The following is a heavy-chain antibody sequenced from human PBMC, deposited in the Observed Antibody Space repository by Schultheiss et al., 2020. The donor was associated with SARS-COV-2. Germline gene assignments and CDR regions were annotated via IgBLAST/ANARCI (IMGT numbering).Heavy chain of an antibody. D-gene: IGHD2-15*01. Sequence: ASVKVSCKASGGTFTSYGISWVRQAPGQGLEWMGWISAYNGNTNYAQKLQGRVTMTTDTSTSTAYMELRSLRSDDTAVYYCARVIGDIVVVVAATHFDYWGQGTLVTVSS. J-gene: IGHJ4*02. CDR3: ARVIGDIVVVVAATHFDY. CDR2: ISAYNGNT. V-gene: IGHV1-18*01. CDR1: GGTFTSYG.